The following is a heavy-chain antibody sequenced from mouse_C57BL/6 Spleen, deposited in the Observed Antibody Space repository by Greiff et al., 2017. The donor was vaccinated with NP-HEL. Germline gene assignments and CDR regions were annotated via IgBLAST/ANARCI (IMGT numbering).Heavy chain of an antibody. CDR1: GYAFSSSW. J-gene: IGHJ2*01. Sequence: QVQLQQSGPELVKPGASVKISCKASGYAFSSSWMNWVKQRPGKGLEWIGRIYPGDGDTNYNGKFKGKATLTADKSSSTAYMQLSSLTSEDSAVYFCARSSSLPHFDYWGQGTTLTVSS. D-gene: IGHD6-1*01. CDR2: IYPGDGDT. V-gene: IGHV1-82*01. CDR3: ARSSSLPHFDY.